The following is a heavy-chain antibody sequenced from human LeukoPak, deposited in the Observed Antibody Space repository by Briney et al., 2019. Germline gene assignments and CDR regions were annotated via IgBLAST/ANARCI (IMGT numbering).Heavy chain of an antibody. CDR3: ARGYDILV. CDR2: IKQDDSEK. V-gene: IGHV3-7*01. D-gene: IGHD3-9*01. J-gene: IGHJ4*02. CDR1: GFTFTSYW. Sequence: PGGSLRLSCAASGFTFTSYWMNWVRQAPGKGLEWVANIKQDDSEKYYEDSVKGRFTISRDNAKNSLYLQMNSLRAEDTAGYYCARGYDILVWGQGTLVTVSS.